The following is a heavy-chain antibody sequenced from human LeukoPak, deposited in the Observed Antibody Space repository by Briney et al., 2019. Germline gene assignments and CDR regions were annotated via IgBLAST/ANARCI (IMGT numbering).Heavy chain of an antibody. CDR3: AGVRRDGYLFDY. V-gene: IGHV4-4*07. CDR1: GGSISSYY. Sequence: SETLSLTCTVSGGSISSYYWSWIRQPAGKGLEWIGRIYTSGSTNYNPSLKSRVTISVDKSKNQFSLKLSSVTAADTAVYYCAGVRRDGYLFDYWGQGTLVTVSS. CDR2: IYTSGST. J-gene: IGHJ4*02. D-gene: IGHD5-24*01.